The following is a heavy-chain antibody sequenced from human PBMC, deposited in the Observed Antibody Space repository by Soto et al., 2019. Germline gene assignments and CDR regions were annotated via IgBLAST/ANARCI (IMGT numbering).Heavy chain of an antibody. D-gene: IGHD3-10*01. CDR1: GFTFSDYY. Sequence: GGSLRLSCAASGFTFSDYYMSWIRQAPGKGLEWVSYISGSGRTIYYADSMEGRFTISRDNAKNSLYLQMNSLRADDTAVYYCARPLYGSGSVWFDHWGQGTLVTVSS. V-gene: IGHV3-11*01. J-gene: IGHJ5*02. CDR2: ISGSGRTI. CDR3: ARPLYGSGSVWFDH.